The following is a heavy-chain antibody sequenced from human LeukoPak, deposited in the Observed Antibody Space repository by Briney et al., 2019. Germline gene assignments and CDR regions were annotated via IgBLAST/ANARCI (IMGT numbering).Heavy chain of an antibody. CDR3: AKRVDSGNNYFDY. D-gene: IGHD1-26*01. CDR2: ISGSGGST. J-gene: IGHJ4*02. V-gene: IGHV3-23*01. Sequence: GGSLRLSCAASGVTFSSYGMSWVRQAPGKGLEWVSVISGSGGSTYYADSVKGRFTISRDNSKNTLFLQLNSLRAEDTAVYYCAKRVDSGNNYFDYWGQGTLVTVSS. CDR1: GVTFSSYG.